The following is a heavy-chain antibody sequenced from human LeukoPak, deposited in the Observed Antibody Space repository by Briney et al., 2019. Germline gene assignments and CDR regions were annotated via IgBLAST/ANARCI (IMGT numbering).Heavy chain of an antibody. CDR3: ARGRSSMVRGYYYYYMDV. CDR1: GGSISSYY. D-gene: IGHD3-10*01. CDR2: IYYSGST. Sequence: SETLSLTCTVSGGSISSYYWSWIRQPPGKGLEWIGYIYYSGSTNYNPSLKSRVTISVDTSKNQYSLKLSSVTAADTAVYYCARGRSSMVRGYYYYYMDVWGKGTTVTISS. V-gene: IGHV4-59*01. J-gene: IGHJ6*03.